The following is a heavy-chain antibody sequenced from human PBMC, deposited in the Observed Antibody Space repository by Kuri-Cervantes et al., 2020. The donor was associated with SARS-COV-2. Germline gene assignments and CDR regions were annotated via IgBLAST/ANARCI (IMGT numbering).Heavy chain of an antibody. D-gene: IGHD1-14*01. J-gene: IGHJ4*02. CDR2: IWYDGGNK. Sequence: GESLKISCAASGFTFSSFGMHWVRQAPGKGLEWLEWVALIWYDGGNKYYADSVKGRFTISRDNSKNTLYLQMNSLRGEDTAVYYCAKDQSLPIPGGAPIGFWGQGTLVTVSS. V-gene: IGHV3-33*06. CDR3: AKDQSLPIPGGAPIGF. CDR1: GFTFSSFG.